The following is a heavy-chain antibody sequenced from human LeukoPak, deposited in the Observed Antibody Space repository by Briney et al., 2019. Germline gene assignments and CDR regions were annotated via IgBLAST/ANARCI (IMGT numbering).Heavy chain of an antibody. D-gene: IGHD3-10*01. CDR2: IYYSGST. J-gene: IGHJ1*01. CDR1: GDSISGYS. V-gene: IGHV4-59*01. Sequence: SETLSLTCTVSGDSISGYSWSWTRQPPGKGLEWIGYIYYSGSTNYNPSLKSRVTISVDMSKNQFSLKLRSVTAADTAVYYCARVEYYGSGTYYIQYFQHWGQGTLVTVSS. CDR3: ARVEYYGSGTYYIQYFQH.